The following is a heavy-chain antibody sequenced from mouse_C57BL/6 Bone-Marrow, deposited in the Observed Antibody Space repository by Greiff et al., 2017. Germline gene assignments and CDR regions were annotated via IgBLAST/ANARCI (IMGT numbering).Heavy chain of an antibody. V-gene: IGHV1-66*01. CDR3: ARGFITYYFDY. J-gene: IGHJ2*01. CDR1: GYSFTSYY. D-gene: IGHD1-1*01. Sequence: VQLVESGPELVKPGASVKISCKASGYSFTSYYIHWVKQRPGQGLEWIGWIYPGSGNTKYNEKFKGKATLTADTSSSTAYMQLSSLTSEDSAVYYCARGFITYYFDYWGQGTTLTVSS. CDR2: IYPGSGNT.